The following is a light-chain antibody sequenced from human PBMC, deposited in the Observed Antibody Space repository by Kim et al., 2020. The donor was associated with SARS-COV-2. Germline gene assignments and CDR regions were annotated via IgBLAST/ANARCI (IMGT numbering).Light chain of an antibody. J-gene: IGKJ4*01. V-gene: IGKV1-33*01. CDR3: HQYHNLPLS. CDR2: DAS. CDR1: EESSNY. Sequence: AGGDSVTITCQASEESSNYLNWYQQEPGKGPQLLIYDASNPETGVPSRFGGSGAGTQFTVTSTSLQPEDIGTYYCHQYHNLPLSFGGGTKVDIK.